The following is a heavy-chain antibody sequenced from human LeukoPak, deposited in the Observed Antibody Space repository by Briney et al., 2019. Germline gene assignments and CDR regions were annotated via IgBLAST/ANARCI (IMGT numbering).Heavy chain of an antibody. J-gene: IGHJ6*03. CDR1: GGSISSSSYY. D-gene: IGHD2-2*02. CDR2: IYYSGST. Sequence: PSETLSLTCSVSGGSISSSSYYWGWIRQPPGKGLEWIGSIYYSGSTYYNPSLKSRVTISVDTSKNQFSLKLSSVTAADTAVYYCAMAIVVVPAAISYYYYMDVWGKGTTVTVSS. CDR3: AMAIVVVPAAISYYYYMDV. V-gene: IGHV4-39*07.